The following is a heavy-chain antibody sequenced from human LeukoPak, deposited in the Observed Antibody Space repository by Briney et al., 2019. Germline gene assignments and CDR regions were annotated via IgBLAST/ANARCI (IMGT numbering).Heavy chain of an antibody. D-gene: IGHD3-22*01. CDR3: AGQSSGYYYGWFDP. CDR1: GGSILDSTYY. V-gene: IGHV4-39*01. CDR2: IFYTGNT. Sequence: SETLSLTCTVSGGSILDSTYYWAWIRQPPGKGLEWIATIFYTGNTHYNPSLKSRVTMSVDTVKNQFSLNLNSVTAADTAVYCAGQSSGYYYGWFDPWGQGTLVTVSS. J-gene: IGHJ5*02.